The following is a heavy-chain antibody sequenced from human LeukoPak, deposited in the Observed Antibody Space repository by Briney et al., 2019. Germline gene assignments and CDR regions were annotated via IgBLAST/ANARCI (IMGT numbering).Heavy chain of an antibody. J-gene: IGHJ4*02. CDR1: GGSISSGGYF. CDR2: IYHSGST. V-gene: IGHV4-30-2*02. D-gene: IGHD3-22*01. CDR3: ASLNYYDSSGYYRDY. Sequence: SQTLSLTCAVSGGSISSGGYFWSWIRQPPGKGLEWIGYIYHSGSTYYNPSLKSRVTISVDTSKNQFSLKLSSVTAADTAVYYCASLNYYDSSGYYRDYWGQGTLVTVSS.